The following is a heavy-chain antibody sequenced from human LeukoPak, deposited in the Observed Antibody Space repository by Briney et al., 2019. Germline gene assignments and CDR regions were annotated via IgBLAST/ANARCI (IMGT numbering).Heavy chain of an antibody. D-gene: IGHD6-19*01. CDR2: IYTSGST. J-gene: IGHJ4*02. Sequence: SETLSLTCTVSGGSISSYDWSWIRQPAGKGLEWIGRIYTSGSTNYNPSLKSRVTMSVDTSKNQFSLKLNSVTAADTAVYYCATHSIAVAGTGLDYWGQGTLVTVSS. CDR3: ATHSIAVAGTGLDY. V-gene: IGHV4-4*07. CDR1: GGSISSYD.